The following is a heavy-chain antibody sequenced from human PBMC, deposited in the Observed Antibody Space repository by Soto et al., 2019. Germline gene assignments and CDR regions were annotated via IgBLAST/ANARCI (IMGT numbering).Heavy chain of an antibody. V-gene: IGHV3-30*18. CDR1: GFTFSSYG. J-gene: IGHJ1*01. D-gene: IGHD2-21*02. Sequence: QVQLVESGGGVVQPGRSLRLSCAASGFTFSSYGMHWVRQAPGKGLEWVEVISYDGSNKYYADSVKGRFTISRDNSKNTLYLQMNSLRAEDTAVYYCPKGRLLVVVTEYFQHWGQGTLVTVSS. CDR2: ISYDGSNK. CDR3: PKGRLLVVVTEYFQH.